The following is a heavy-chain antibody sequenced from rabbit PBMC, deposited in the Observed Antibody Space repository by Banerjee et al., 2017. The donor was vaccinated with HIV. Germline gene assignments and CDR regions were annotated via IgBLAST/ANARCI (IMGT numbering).Heavy chain of an antibody. CDR2: TSTSSGST. Sequence: QSLEESGGDLVKPGASLTLTCTASGFSFSSSCWMCWVRQAPGKGLEWIGCTSTSSGSTRYASWAKGRFTISKTSSTTVTLQMTSLTAADTATYFCARGTSYAPYYFNLWGPGTLVTVS. CDR3: ARGTSYAPYYFNL. D-gene: IGHD4-2*01. CDR1: GFSFSSSCW. J-gene: IGHJ4*01. V-gene: IGHV1S40*01.